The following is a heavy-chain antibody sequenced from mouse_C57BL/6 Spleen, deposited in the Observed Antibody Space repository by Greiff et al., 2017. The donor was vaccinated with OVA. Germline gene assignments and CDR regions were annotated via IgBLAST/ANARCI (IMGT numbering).Heavy chain of an antibody. CDR1: GFSLSTSGMG. CDR3: ARRTAFDYGSSYEADYFDY. J-gene: IGHJ2*01. Sequence: ESGPGILQSSQTLSLTCSFSGFSLSTSGMGVSWIRQPSGKGLEWLAHIYWDDDKRYNPSLKSRLTISKDTSRNQIFLKITSVDTADTATYNGARRTAFDYGSSYEADYFDYWGQGTTRTVSS. D-gene: IGHD1-1*01. V-gene: IGHV8-12*01. CDR2: IYWDDDK.